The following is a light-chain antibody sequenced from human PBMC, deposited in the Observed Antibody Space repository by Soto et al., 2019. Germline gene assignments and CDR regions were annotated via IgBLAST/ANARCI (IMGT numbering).Light chain of an antibody. V-gene: IGLV2-23*02. CDR3: FSYAGSSIWV. Sequence: QSALTQPASVSGSPGQSITISCTGTRSDVGSYNSIAWYQQLPGKAPRVMIFEVTKRPSGISNRFSGSKSGSTASLTISGLQAEDEADYFCFSYAGSSIWVFGGGTKLTV. CDR2: EVT. CDR1: RSDVGSYNS. J-gene: IGLJ3*02.